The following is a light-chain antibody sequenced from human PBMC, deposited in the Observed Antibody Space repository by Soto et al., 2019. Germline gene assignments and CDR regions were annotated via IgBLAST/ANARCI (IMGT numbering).Light chain of an antibody. CDR1: SSDVGGYNY. J-gene: IGLJ2*01. CDR3: CSYAGTYTFV. V-gene: IGLV2-11*01. Sequence: QSVLTQPRSVSGSPGQSVTISCTGTSSDVGGYNYVSWYQQHPGKAPKLMIYDVNKRPSGVSDRFSGSKSGNTASLTISGLQAEDESDYYCCSYAGTYTFVFGGGTKLTVL. CDR2: DVN.